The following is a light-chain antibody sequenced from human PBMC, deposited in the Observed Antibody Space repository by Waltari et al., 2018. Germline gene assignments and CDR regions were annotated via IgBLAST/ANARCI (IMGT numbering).Light chain of an antibody. J-gene: IGLJ2*01. CDR1: SVRSYF. CDR2: GQN. CDR3: NCRDTSGNLL. V-gene: IGLV3-19*01. Sequence: SELTQDPAVSVALGQTVTITCQGGSVRSYFAGWYQQKPGQAPVFVFYGQNKRPSGIPDRFSGSSSGNTASLTITGAQAEEEADYYCNCRDTSGNLLFGGGTKLTVL.